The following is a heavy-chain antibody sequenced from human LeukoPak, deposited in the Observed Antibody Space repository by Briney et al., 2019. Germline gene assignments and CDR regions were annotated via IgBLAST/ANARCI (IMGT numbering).Heavy chain of an antibody. D-gene: IGHD2-2*01. V-gene: IGHV3-30*02. CDR3: AKENLRNSFYGGFDY. Sequence: GGSLRLSCAASGFTFSSYGMHWVRQAPGKGLEWVSFIRYDGSNKYYADSVKGRFTISRDNSKNTLYLQMNSLRAEDTAVYYCAKENLRNSFYGGFDYWGQGTLVTVSS. CDR2: IRYDGSNK. J-gene: IGHJ4*02. CDR1: GFTFSSYG.